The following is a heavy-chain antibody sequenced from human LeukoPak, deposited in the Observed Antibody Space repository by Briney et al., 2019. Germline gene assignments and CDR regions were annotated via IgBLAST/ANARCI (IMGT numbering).Heavy chain of an antibody. CDR1: GFTFSSYA. CDR2: ISGSGGST. CDR3: ARETNYHVLTGYYKSDAFDI. V-gene: IGHV3-23*01. D-gene: IGHD3-9*01. Sequence: GGSLRLSCAASGFTFSSYAMSWVRQAPGKGLEWVSAISGSGGSTYYADSVKGRFTISRDNAENSLYLQMNSLRAEDTAVYYCARETNYHVLTGYYKSDAFDIWGQGTMVTVSS. J-gene: IGHJ3*02.